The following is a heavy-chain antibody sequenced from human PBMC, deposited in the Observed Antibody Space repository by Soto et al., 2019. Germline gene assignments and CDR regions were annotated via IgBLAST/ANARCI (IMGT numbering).Heavy chain of an antibody. D-gene: IGHD3-3*01. Sequence: GGSLRLSCAASGFTFSSYAMSWVRQAPGKGLEWVSAISGSGGSTYYADSVKGRFTISRDNSKNTSYLQMNSLRAEDTAVYYCAKDMTSVLRFLEWLLTPDYWGQGTLVTVSS. V-gene: IGHV3-23*01. CDR3: AKDMTSVLRFLEWLLTPDY. CDR1: GFTFSSYA. J-gene: IGHJ4*02. CDR2: ISGSGGST.